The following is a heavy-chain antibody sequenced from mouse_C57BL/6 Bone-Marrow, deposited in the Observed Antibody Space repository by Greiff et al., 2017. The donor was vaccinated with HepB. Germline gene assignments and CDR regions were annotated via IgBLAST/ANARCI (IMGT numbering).Heavy chain of an antibody. J-gene: IGHJ1*03. CDR1: GFTFSNYW. CDR3: TGEGDGYSRGHWYFDV. Sequence: EVKLQESGGGLVQPGGSLKLSCVASGFTFSNYWMNWVRQSPEKGLEWVAQIRLKSDNYATHYAESVKGRFTISRDDSKSSVYLQMNNLRAEDTGIYYCTGEGDGYSRGHWYFDVWGTGTTVTVSS. D-gene: IGHD2-3*01. V-gene: IGHV6-3*01. CDR2: IRLKSDNYAT.